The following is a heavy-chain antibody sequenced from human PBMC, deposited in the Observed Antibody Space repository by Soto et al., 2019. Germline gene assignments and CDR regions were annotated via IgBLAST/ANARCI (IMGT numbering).Heavy chain of an antibody. V-gene: IGHV3-74*01. CDR1: GFSFSSYW. CDR2: INSDGSST. D-gene: IGHD3-22*01. Sequence: GGPLGLSCAASGFSFSSYWMHWVRQAPGKGLVWVSRINSDGSSTSYADSVKGRFTISRDNAKTTLYLQMNSLRAEDTAVYYCASRASYYDSSGYFDYWGQGTLVTVSS. CDR3: ASRASYYDSSGYFDY. J-gene: IGHJ4*02.